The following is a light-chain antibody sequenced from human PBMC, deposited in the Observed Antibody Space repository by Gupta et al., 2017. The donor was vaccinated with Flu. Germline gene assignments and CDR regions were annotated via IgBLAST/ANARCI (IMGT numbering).Light chain of an antibody. Sequence: TTTASGTSSRDGCNYIAVYQQGPRTAPKLLIYDDDKRNSGLPVRYSGSESDTSATVGMTSRQTGDVADYYCYTGDCSRSAGGFGGGTKLTV. J-gene: IGLJ2*01. CDR3: YTGDCSRSAGG. V-gene: IGLV1-51*01. CDR1: SSRDGCNY. CDR2: DDD.